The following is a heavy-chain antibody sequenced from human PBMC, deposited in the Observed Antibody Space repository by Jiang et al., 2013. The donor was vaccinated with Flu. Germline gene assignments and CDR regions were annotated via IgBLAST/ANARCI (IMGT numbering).Heavy chain of an antibody. Sequence: GAEVKKPGESLKISCKASGYSFATYWIAWVRQMPGKGLEWLGFIYPDDSDTTYSPSFQGQVTMSVDKSITTAFLQWSSLTASDTAMYYCARLRDYINNLEGFDMWGRGTMVTVSS. V-gene: IGHV5-51*01. D-gene: IGHD4-11*01. CDR2: IYPDDSDT. J-gene: IGHJ3*02. CDR1: GYSFATYW. CDR3: ARLRDYINNLEGFDM.